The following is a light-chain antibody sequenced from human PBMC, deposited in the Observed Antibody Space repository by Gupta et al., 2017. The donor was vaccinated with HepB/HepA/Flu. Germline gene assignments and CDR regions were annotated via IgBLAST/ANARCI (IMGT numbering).Light chain of an antibody. CDR1: SSDVGGYNH. CDR2: EVN. V-gene: IGLV2-8*01. J-gene: IGLJ2*01. Sequence: QSALTQPPSASGSPGQSVTISCTGTSSDVGGYNHVSWYQQHPGTAPKLMICEVNQRPSGVPDRFSGSKAGNTASLTVSGLQADDEANYYCSSYAGSNNVVFGGGTKLTVL. CDR3: SSYAGSNNVV.